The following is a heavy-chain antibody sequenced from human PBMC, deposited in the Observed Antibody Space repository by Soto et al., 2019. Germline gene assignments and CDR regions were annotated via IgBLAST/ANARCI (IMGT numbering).Heavy chain of an antibody. J-gene: IGHJ4*02. V-gene: IGHV1-69*01. Sequence: QVQLVQSGAEVRKHGSSVKVPCKASGGTFSRHAISWVRQAPGQGLEWMGGIIPIFGTANHAQKFQGRVTIIADESTSTVYMELSSLRSEDTAMYYCARGWGYDSNDYYYAYWGQGTLVIVSS. CDR1: GGTFSRHA. D-gene: IGHD3-22*01. CDR2: IIPIFGTA. CDR3: ARGWGYDSNDYYYAY.